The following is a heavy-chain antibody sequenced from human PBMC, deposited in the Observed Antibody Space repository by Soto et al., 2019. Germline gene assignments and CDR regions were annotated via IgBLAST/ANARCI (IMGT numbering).Heavy chain of an antibody. Sequence: QVQLVETGGGVVQPGRSLRLSCAASGFTFSSYAMHWVRHAPGKGLEWVADVSDDGSNKYYADSGRGRFTISRDNSKDTLYLHMNSLSAEDTAVYYCARDRPLLAGSSCALDYYYGMDVWGQGTTVTVSS. D-gene: IGHD6-13*01. V-gene: IGHV3-30*14. J-gene: IGHJ6*02. CDR1: GFTFSSYA. CDR3: ARDRPLLAGSSCALDYYYGMDV. CDR2: VSDDGSNK.